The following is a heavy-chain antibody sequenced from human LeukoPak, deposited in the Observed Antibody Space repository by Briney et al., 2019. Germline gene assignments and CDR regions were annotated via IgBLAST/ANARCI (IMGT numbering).Heavy chain of an antibody. CDR2: IIPIFGTA. J-gene: IGHJ4*02. CDR1: GGTXSSYA. Sequence: ASVKVSCKASGGTXSSYAISWVRQAPGQGLEWMGGIIPIFGTANYAQKFQGRVTITADESTSTAYMELSSLRSEDTAVYYCAREDTTRYYYGSGSYYLDYWGQGTLVTVSS. CDR3: AREDTTRYYYGSGSYYLDY. V-gene: IGHV1-69*13. D-gene: IGHD3-10*01.